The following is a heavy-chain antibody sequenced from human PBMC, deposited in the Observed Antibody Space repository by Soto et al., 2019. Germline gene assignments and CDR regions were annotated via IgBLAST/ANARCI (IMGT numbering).Heavy chain of an antibody. J-gene: IGHJ6*02. CDR1: GFTFSSYS. V-gene: IGHV3-48*01. CDR2: ISSSSSTI. D-gene: IGHD2-2*01. Sequence: EVQLVESGGGLVQPGGSLRLSCAASGFTFSSYSMNWVRQAPGKGLEWVSYISSSSSTIYYADSVKGRFTISRDNAKNSLYLQMNSLKAEDTAVYYCARDEDCSSTSCPPYFDYYYGMDVWGQGTTVTVSS. CDR3: ARDEDCSSTSCPPYFDYYYGMDV.